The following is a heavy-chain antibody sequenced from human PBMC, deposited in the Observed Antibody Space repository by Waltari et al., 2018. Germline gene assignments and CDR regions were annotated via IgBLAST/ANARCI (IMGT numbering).Heavy chain of an antibody. Sequence: EVQLLESGGDLVQPGGSLRLSCAASGFTFSNCAMSWVRQAPGKGLDWVSFISGDGISTYYADSVKGRFTISRDNSKDTLYLQMNSLRAEDTAVYYCVKGSASYSRDFDCWGQGALVTVSS. J-gene: IGHJ4*02. V-gene: IGHV3-23*01. D-gene: IGHD1-26*01. CDR1: GFTFSNCA. CDR3: VKGSASYSRDFDC. CDR2: ISGDGIST.